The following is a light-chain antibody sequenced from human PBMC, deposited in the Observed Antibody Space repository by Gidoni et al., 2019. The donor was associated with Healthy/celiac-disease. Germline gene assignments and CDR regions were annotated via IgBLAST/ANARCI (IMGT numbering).Light chain of an antibody. J-gene: IGKJ5*01. CDR3: QQRSNWPPIT. Sequence: EIVFTLSLATLSLSPGERATLSCRASQSVSSYLAWYQQKPGQAPRLLIYDASNRATGIPARFSGSGSGTDFTLTISSLEPEDFAVYYCQQRSNWPPITFGQGTKLEIK. CDR2: DAS. CDR1: QSVSSY. V-gene: IGKV3-11*01.